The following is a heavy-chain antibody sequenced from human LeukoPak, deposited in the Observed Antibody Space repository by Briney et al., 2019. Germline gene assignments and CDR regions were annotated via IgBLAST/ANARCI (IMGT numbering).Heavy chain of an antibody. Sequence: SETLSLTCTVSGGSINSYYWSWIRQPPGKGLEWIGYIYYSGSTNYNPSLKSRVTISVDTSKNQFSLRLSSVTAADTALYYCARVTGYMVEDYFDYWGQGTLVTVSS. CDR1: GGSINSYY. CDR2: IYYSGST. V-gene: IGHV4-59*01. D-gene: IGHD6-13*01. J-gene: IGHJ4*02. CDR3: ARVTGYMVEDYFDY.